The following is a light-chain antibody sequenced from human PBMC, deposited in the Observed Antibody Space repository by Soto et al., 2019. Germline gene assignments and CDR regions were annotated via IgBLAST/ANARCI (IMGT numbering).Light chain of an antibody. Sequence: EVVLTQSPGSLSLSPGQRGTFSCRASQSVDSTFFAWYQKKPGQAPRLLIYGASKRATGIPDRFSGSGSGTDFTLIISRLQPEDFAVYYCQQYMSSVTFGQGTKVEIK. CDR3: QQYMSSVT. J-gene: IGKJ1*01. CDR1: QSVDSTF. V-gene: IGKV3-20*01. CDR2: GAS.